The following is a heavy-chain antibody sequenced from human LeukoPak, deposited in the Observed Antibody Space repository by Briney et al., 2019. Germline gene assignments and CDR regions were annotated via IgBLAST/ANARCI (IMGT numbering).Heavy chain of an antibody. J-gene: IGHJ3*02. CDR1: GDSISGGDYY. V-gene: IGHV4-61*02. CDR3: ARGPYKYDSSGAFDI. Sequence: SETLSLTCTVSGDSISGGDYYWSGFRQPAGKGLEWIGRIYTSGSTNYNPSLKSRVSLSVDTSGNQFSLKLSSLTAADTAVFYCARGPYKYDSSGAFDIWGQGTMVTVSS. D-gene: IGHD3-22*01. CDR2: IYTSGST.